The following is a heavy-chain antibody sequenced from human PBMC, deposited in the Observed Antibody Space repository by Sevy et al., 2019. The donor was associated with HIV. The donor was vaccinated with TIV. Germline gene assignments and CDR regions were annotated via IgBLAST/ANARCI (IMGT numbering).Heavy chain of an antibody. J-gene: IGHJ4*02. V-gene: IGHV3-33*01. Sequence: GGSLRLSCAASRFTFSSYGMHWVRQAPGKGLEWVAVIWYDGTNKEYADSVKGRFTLSRDNSKNTLYLQMSSLRADDTAVYYCARERLAVAGIGYYFDYWGQGTLVTVSS. CDR1: RFTFSSYG. CDR2: IWYDGTNK. D-gene: IGHD6-19*01. CDR3: ARERLAVAGIGYYFDY.